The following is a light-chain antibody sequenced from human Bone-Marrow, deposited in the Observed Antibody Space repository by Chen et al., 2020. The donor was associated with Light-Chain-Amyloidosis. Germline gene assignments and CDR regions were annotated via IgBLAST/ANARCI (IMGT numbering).Light chain of an antibody. CDR2: RDT. V-gene: IGLV3-25*03. CDR1: DLPTKY. Sequence: SYELTQPPSVPASPGQTARTTCPGDDLPTKYAYWYQQKPGQAPVLVIHRDTERPSGISERFSGSSSETTATLTISGVQAEDEADYHCQSADSSGTYEVIFGGGTKLTVL. CDR3: QSADSSGTYEVI. J-gene: IGLJ2*01.